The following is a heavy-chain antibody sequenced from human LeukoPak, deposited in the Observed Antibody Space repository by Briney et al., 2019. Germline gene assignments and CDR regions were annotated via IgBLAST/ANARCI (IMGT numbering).Heavy chain of an antibody. D-gene: IGHD3-3*01. CDR1: GGSFSGYY. CDR3: ARARHAYDFWSGFIDY. Sequence: SETLSLTCAVYGGSFSGYYWSWIRQPPGKGLEWIGEINHSGSTNYNPSLKSRVTISVDTSKNQFSLKLSSVTAADTAVYYCARARHAYDFWSGFIDYWGQGTLVTVSS. CDR2: INHSGST. J-gene: IGHJ4*02. V-gene: IGHV4-34*01.